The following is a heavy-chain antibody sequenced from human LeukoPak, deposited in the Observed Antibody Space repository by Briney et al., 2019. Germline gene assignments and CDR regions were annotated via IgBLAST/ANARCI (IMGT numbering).Heavy chain of an antibody. D-gene: IGHD3-22*01. CDR3: ARGRYYYDSSGYSHLPDY. V-gene: IGHV1-69*13. CDR1: GGTFSSYA. CDR2: IIPIVGTT. Sequence: SVKVSCKASGGTFSSYAFSWVRQAPGQGLEWMGGIIPIVGTTNYAQMFQGRVTITADESTSTAYMELSSLRSEDTAVYYCARGRYYYDSSGYSHLPDYWGQGTLVTVSA. J-gene: IGHJ4*02.